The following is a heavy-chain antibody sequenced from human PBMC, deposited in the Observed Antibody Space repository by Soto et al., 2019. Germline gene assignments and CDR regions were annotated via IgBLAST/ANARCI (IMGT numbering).Heavy chain of an antibody. J-gene: IGHJ4*02. Sequence: PSETLSLTCTVSGGSNSSYYWSWIRQPPGKGLEWIGYVYYSGSTNYNPSLKNRVTISLDTSRNQFSLRLSSVTAADTAVYYCASSFYSGSGASTYFFDYWGQGTLVTVSS. CDR3: ASSFYSGSGASTYFFDY. CDR1: GGSNSSYY. CDR2: VYYSGST. D-gene: IGHD3-10*01. V-gene: IGHV4-59*01.